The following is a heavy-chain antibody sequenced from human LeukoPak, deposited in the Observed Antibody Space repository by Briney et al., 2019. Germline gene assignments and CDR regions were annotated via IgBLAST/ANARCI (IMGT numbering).Heavy chain of an antibody. CDR3: TTGRPWEPSDY. V-gene: IGHV3-15*01. D-gene: IGHD1-26*01. Sequence: GGSLRPSCAASGFTFSDAWMIWVRQAPGKGLEWVGLIKSKTDGGTTDYAAPVKGRFTISRDDSKNTLYLQMNSLKTEDTAVYYCTTGRPWEPSDYWGQGTLVTVSS. CDR1: GFTFSDAW. CDR2: IKSKTDGGTT. J-gene: IGHJ4*02.